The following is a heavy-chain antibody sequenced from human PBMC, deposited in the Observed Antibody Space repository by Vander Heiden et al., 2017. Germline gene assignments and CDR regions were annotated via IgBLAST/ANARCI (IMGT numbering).Heavy chain of an antibody. D-gene: IGHD5-18*01. V-gene: IGHV5-51*01. J-gene: IGHJ4*02. CDR3: ARGPGYSYGSFDY. CDR1: GYTFTTYW. CDR2: IYPGNSGT. Sequence: EVQLVQSGAEAKKPGESLKISCKGSGYTFTTYWIGWVRQMPGQSLEWRGLIYPGNSGTRTSPSFQGQVTISADKSISAAYLQWSSLKASDSAMYYCARGPGYSYGSFDYWGQGTLVTVSS.